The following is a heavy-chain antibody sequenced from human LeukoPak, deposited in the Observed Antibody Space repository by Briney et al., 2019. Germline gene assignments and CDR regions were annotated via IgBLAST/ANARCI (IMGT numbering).Heavy chain of an antibody. CDR2: ISSSSSTI. CDR1: GLTFSSYS. Sequence: GGSLRLSCAASGLTFSSYSMNWVRQAPGKRLEWVSYISSSSSTIYYADSVRGRFTISRDNAKNSLYLQMNSLRAEDTAVYYCARRGVTTDYYMDVWGKGTTVTVSS. D-gene: IGHD1-14*01. CDR3: ARRGVTTDYYMDV. V-gene: IGHV3-48*04. J-gene: IGHJ6*03.